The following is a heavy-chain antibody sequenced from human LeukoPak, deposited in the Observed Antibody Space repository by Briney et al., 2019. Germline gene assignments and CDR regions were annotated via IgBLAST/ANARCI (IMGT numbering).Heavy chain of an antibody. CDR2: INHSGST. CDR1: GGSFSGYY. CDR3: ARRLDYSSSWYSRLTFDY. D-gene: IGHD6-13*01. V-gene: IGHV4-34*01. J-gene: IGHJ4*02. Sequence: ETLSLTCAVYGGSFSGYYWSWIRQPPGKGLEWIGEINHSGSTNYNPSLKSRVTISVDTSKNQFSLKLSSVTAADTAVYYCARRLDYSSSWYSRLTFDYWGQGTLVTVSS.